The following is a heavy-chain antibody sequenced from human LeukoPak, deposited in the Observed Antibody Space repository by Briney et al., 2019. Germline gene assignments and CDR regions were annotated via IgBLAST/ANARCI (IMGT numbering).Heavy chain of an antibody. V-gene: IGHV1-69*05. CDR1: GGTFSSYA. D-gene: IGHD6-19*01. CDR2: IIPIFGTA. CDR3: ARRGVAVAGTEDAFDI. J-gene: IGHJ3*02. Sequence: GSSVKVSCKASGGTFSSYAISWVQQAPGQGLEWMGRIIPIFGTANYAQKFQGRVTITTDESTSTAYMELSSLRSEDTAVYYCARRGVAVAGTEDAFDIWGQGTMVTVSS.